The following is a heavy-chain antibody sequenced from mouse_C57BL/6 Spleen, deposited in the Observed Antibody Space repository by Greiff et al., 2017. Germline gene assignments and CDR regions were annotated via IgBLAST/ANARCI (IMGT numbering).Heavy chain of an antibody. CDR2: INYDGSST. CDR3: ARSWGTGYFDY. D-gene: IGHD3-3*01. Sequence: EVQLVESEGGLVQPGSSMKLSCTASGFTFSDYYMAWVRQVPEKGLEWVANINYDGSSTYYLDSLKSRFIISRDNAKNILYLQMSSLKSEDTATYYCARSWGTGYFDYWGQGTTLTVSS. J-gene: IGHJ2*01. CDR1: GFTFSDYY. V-gene: IGHV5-16*01.